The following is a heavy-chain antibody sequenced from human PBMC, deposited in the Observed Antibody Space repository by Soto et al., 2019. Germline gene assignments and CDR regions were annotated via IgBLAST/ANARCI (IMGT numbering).Heavy chain of an antibody. CDR1: GYTFTHYY. CDR2: INPASGST. V-gene: IGHV1-46*01. D-gene: IGHD6-13*01. Sequence: QVQLVQSGAEVKKPGASVKLSCRTSGYTFTHYYIHWVRQAPGQGLEWLAIINPASGSTNYAQDFQGRVTLTMDTSTTPVYMELSGLRAEDTAIFSCARDLAAGDHWGQGTLVTVSS. CDR3: ARDLAAGDH. J-gene: IGHJ4*02.